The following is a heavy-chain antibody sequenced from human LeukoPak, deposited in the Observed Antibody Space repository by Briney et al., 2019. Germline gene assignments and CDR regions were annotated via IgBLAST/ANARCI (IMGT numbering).Heavy chain of an antibody. CDR2: ITSDGTTT. CDR1: GFTFSNYW. CDR3: VSSPGYPDS. J-gene: IGHJ4*02. V-gene: IGHV3-74*01. Sequence: GGSLRLSCTASGFTFSNYWMHWVRQTPGKGLVWVSRITSDGTTTAYADSVRGRFTISRDNANNTLYLRMNSLRAEDTAVYYCVSSPGYPDSWGRGTLVTVAS. D-gene: IGHD5-18*01.